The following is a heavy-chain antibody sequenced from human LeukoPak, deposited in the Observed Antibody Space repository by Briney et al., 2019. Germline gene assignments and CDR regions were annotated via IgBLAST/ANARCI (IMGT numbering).Heavy chain of an antibody. CDR2: FDPEDGET. CDR3: ATAPYYYDSSGYYFAGFDY. V-gene: IGHV1-24*01. D-gene: IGHD3-22*01. CDR1: GYTLTELS. J-gene: IGHJ4*02. Sequence: ASVKVSCKVSGYTLTELSMHWMRQAPGKGLEWMGGFDPEDGETIYAQKFQGRVTMTEDTSTDTAYMELSSLRSEDTAVYYCATAPYYYDSSGYYFAGFDYWGQGTLVTVPS.